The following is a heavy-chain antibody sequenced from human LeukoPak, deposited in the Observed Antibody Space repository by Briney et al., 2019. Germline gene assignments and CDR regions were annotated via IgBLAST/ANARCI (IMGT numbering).Heavy chain of an antibody. CDR1: GGSMNSYY. CDR2: IYTSGST. J-gene: IGHJ4*02. Sequence: SETLSLTCTVSGGSMNSYYWSWIRQPAGKGLEWIGRIYTSGSTNYNPSLKSRVTMSVDTSKNQFSLKLSSVTAADTAVYYCARHRRPEYYFDYWGQGTLVTVSS. V-gene: IGHV4-4*07. CDR3: ARHRRPEYYFDY.